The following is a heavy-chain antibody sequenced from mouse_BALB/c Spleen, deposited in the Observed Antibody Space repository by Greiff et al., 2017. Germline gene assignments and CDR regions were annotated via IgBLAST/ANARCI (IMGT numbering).Heavy chain of an antibody. Sequence: EVQRVESGGGLVQPGGSLKLSCAASGFTFSSYGMSWVRQTPDKRLELVATINSNGGSTYYPDSVKGRFTISRDNAKNTLYLQMSSLKSEDTAMYYCARETGTGYFDYWGQGTTLTVSS. J-gene: IGHJ2*01. D-gene: IGHD4-1*01. CDR1: GFTFSSYG. V-gene: IGHV5-6-3*01. CDR2: INSNGGST. CDR3: ARETGTGYFDY.